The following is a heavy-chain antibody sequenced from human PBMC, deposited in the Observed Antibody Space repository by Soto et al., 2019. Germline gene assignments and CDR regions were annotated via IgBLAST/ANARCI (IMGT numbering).Heavy chain of an antibody. CDR3: AKAPPFYSSGWYVTDY. CDR2: IYTSGST. CDR1: GGSISSYY. J-gene: IGHJ4*02. Sequence: QVQLQESGPGLVKPSETLSLTCTVSGGSISSYYWSWIRQPAGKGLEWIGRIYTSGSTNYNPSLKSRVTMSVDTSKNQFSLKLSSVTAADTAVYYCAKAPPFYSSGWYVTDYWGQGTLVTVSS. D-gene: IGHD6-19*01. V-gene: IGHV4-4*07.